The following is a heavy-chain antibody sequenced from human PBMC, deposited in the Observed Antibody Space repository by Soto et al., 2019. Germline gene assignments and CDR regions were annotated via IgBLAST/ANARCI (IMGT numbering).Heavy chain of an antibody. V-gene: IGHV4-39*01. CDR3: TRHSDLARGPLNWFDP. Sequence: PSETLSLTCTVSGGSISSGSYYWGWIRQPPGKGLEWIGSIYFGGSTYYNPSLKSRLTISVDTSKNQFSLKLSSLTAADTAVYYCTRHSDLARGPLNWFDPWGQGTLVTVSS. CDR1: GGSISSGSYY. D-gene: IGHD3-10*01. J-gene: IGHJ5*02. CDR2: IYFGGST.